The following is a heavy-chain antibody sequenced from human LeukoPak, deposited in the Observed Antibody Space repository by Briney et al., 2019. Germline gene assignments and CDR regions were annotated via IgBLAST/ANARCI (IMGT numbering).Heavy chain of an antibody. D-gene: IGHD3-10*01. Sequence: SETLSLTCTASGGSINSYYWSWLRQPPGKRLELIGYIYYTGSTNYSPSLKSRVTMSVHTPKNQFSLKRSSVTAADTAVYYCARMSIYGSGTYSPLDYWGQGTLLTASS. CDR3: ARMSIYGSGTYSPLDY. CDR1: GGSINSYY. CDR2: IYYTGST. J-gene: IGHJ4*02. V-gene: IGHV4-59*01.